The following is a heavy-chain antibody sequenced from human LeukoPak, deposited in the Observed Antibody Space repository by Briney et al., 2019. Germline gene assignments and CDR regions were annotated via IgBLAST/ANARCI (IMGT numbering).Heavy chain of an antibody. CDR1: GFTFSSYA. J-gene: IGHJ4*02. V-gene: IGHV3-23*01. CDR3: AKALYGDYVGVSIDY. Sequence: PGGSLRLSCAASGFTFSSYAMSWVRQAPGKGLEWVSAICGSGGSTYYADSVQGRVTTSTDKSKNTMYLQMNSLRAEDTAVYYSAKALYGDYVGVSIDYWGQGTLVTVSS. CDR2: ICGSGGST. D-gene: IGHD4-17*01.